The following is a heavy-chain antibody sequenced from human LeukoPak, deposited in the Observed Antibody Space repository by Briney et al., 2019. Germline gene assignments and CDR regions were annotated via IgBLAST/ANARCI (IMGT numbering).Heavy chain of an antibody. Sequence: SVKVSCKASGGTFSSYAISWVRQAPGQGLEWMGGIIPIFGTANYAQKLQGRVTITADESTSTAYMELSSLRSEYTAVYYCARDPGGYCSSTSCYAASGDAFDIWGQGTMVTVSS. J-gene: IGHJ3*02. CDR1: GGTFSSYA. CDR2: IIPIFGTA. D-gene: IGHD2-2*01. V-gene: IGHV1-69*01. CDR3: ARDPGGYCSSTSCYAASGDAFDI.